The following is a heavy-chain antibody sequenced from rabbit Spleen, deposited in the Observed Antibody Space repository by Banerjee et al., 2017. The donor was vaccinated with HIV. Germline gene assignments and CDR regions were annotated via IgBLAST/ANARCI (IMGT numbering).Heavy chain of an antibody. CDR1: GVSLNDKDV. CDR2: INIVTGKA. Sequence: EQLEESGGGLVKPEGSLTLTCKASGVSLNDKDVMCWVRQAPGKGLEWIACINIVTGKAVYASWATGRFTCSKTSSTTVTLQMTSLTAADTATYFCARNYVNAFDPWGPGTLVTV. J-gene: IGHJ2*01. D-gene: IGHD1-1*01. CDR3: ARNYVNAFDP. V-gene: IGHV1S45*01.